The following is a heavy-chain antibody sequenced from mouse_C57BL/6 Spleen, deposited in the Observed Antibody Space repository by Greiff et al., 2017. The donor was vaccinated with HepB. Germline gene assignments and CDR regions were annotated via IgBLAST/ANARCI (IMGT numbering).Heavy chain of an antibody. J-gene: IGHJ3*01. CDR2: IYPRDGST. CDR3: ARKGGLYDSSWFAY. Sequence: VQLQQSGPELVKPGASVKLSCKASGYTFTSYDINWVKQRPGQGLEWIGWIYPRDGSTKYNEKFKGKATLIVDTSSSTAYMELHSLTSEDSAVFFCARKGGLYDSSWFAYWGQGTLVTVSA. V-gene: IGHV1-85*01. D-gene: IGHD2-3*01. CDR1: GYTFTSYD.